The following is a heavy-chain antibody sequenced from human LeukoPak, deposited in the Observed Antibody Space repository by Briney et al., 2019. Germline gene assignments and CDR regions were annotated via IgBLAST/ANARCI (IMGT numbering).Heavy chain of an antibody. Sequence: GESLKISWKGSGYGFTSYWIGGVRQMPGKGLKWMGIIYPADSDTRYSPSFQGQVTISADKSISTAYMQWSSLKASDTAMYYCARRDGLVGAPLDYWGQGTLVTVPS. CDR2: IYPADSDT. V-gene: IGHV5-51*01. CDR3: ARRDGLVGAPLDY. CDR1: GYGFTSYW. J-gene: IGHJ4*02. D-gene: IGHD1-26*01.